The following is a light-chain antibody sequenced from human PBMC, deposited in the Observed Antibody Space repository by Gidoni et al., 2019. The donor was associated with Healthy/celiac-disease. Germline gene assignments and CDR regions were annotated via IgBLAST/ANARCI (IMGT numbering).Light chain of an antibody. CDR3: SSYTSSSTYV. CDR1: SSDVGGYNY. Sequence: QSALTQPASVSGSPGQSITISCTGTSSDVGGYNYVSWYQQYPGKAPKLMIYEVSNRPSGVSNRFPGSKSGNTASLTISGLQAEDEADYYCSSYTSSSTYVFGTGTKVTVL. V-gene: IGLV2-14*01. CDR2: EVS. J-gene: IGLJ1*01.